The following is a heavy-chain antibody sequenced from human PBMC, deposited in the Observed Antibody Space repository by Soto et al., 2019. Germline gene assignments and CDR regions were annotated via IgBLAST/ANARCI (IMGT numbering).Heavy chain of an antibody. V-gene: IGHV3-48*02. CDR2: ISSSSSTI. D-gene: IGHD2-2*01. CDR1: GFTFSSYS. J-gene: IGHJ6*02. Sequence: GGSLRLSCAASGFTFSSYSMNWVRQAPGKGLEWVSYISSSSSTIYYADSVKGRFTISRDNAKNSLYLQMNSLRDEDTAVYYCARDGRYCSSTSCYVLGYYYYGMDVWGQGTTVTVSS. CDR3: ARDGRYCSSTSCYVLGYYYYGMDV.